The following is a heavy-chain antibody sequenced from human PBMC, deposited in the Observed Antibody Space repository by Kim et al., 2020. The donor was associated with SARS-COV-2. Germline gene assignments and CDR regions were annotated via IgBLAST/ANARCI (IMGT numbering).Heavy chain of an antibody. D-gene: IGHD3-10*01. CDR3: ARGRSNGWFGEFAGATGVRQ. J-gene: IGHJ6*02. V-gene: IGHV4-34*01. Sequence: SETLSLTCAVYGGSFSGYYWSWIRQPPGKGLEWIGEINHSGSTNYNPSLKSRVTISVDTSKNQFSLKLSSVTAADTAVYYCARGRSNGWFGEFAGATGVRQWGQGTTVTVSS. CDR2: INHSGST. CDR1: GGSFSGYY.